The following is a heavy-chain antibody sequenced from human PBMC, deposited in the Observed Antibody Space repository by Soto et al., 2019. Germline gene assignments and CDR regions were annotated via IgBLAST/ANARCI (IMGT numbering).Heavy chain of an antibody. CDR3: AAVVGSYLGFDY. Sequence: PSETLSLTCTVSGVSISSGDYYWSWIRQPPGKGLEWIGYIYYSGSTYYNPSLKSRVTISVDTSKNQFSLKLSSVTAADTAVYYCAAVVGSYLGFDYWGQGTLVTVSS. J-gene: IGHJ4*02. D-gene: IGHD1-26*01. V-gene: IGHV4-30-4*01. CDR2: IYYSGST. CDR1: GVSISSGDYY.